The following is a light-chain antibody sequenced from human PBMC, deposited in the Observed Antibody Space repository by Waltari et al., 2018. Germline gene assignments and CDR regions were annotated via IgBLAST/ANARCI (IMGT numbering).Light chain of an antibody. V-gene: IGLV1-44*01. Sequence: QSALTQPPSASGTPGQRVTISCSGTYSNIGNNVVNWYQQLPGKAPKLLIYRNDQRPSGVPDRFSGSKSGSSASLAIGGLQSEDEADYYCAAWDDSLNGHWVFGGGTKVTVL. CDR1: YSNIGNNV. CDR2: RND. CDR3: AAWDDSLNGHWV. J-gene: IGLJ3*02.